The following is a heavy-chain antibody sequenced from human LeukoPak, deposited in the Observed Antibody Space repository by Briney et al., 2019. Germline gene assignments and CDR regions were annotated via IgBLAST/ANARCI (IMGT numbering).Heavy chain of an antibody. CDR3: ARHPTYYYDSSGYSNWFDP. CDR2: IYXGDSDT. V-gene: IGHV5-51*01. Sequence: RQLPXXXLEXXXIIYXGDSDTRYSPSFQGQVTISADKSISTAYLQWSSLKASDTAMYYCARHPTYYYDSSGYSNWFDPWGQGTLVTVSS. D-gene: IGHD3-22*01. J-gene: IGHJ5*02.